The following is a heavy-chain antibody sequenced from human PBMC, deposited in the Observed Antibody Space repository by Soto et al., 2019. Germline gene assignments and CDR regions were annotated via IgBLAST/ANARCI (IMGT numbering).Heavy chain of an antibody. CDR1: GCSISSYY. CDR2: IYYSGST. J-gene: IGHJ5*02. CDR3: ARDWGYCSGGSCYSGENWFDP. V-gene: IGHV4-59*01. D-gene: IGHD2-15*01. Sequence: SETLSLTGTVSGCSISSYYWSWIRQPPAKGLEWIGYIYYSGSTNYNPSLKSRVTISVDTSKNQFSLKLSSVTAADTAVYYCARDWGYCSGGSCYSGENWFDPWGQGTLVTVSS.